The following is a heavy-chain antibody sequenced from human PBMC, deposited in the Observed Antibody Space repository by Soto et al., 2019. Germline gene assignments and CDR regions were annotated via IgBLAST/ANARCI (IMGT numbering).Heavy chain of an antibody. Sequence: EVQVVESGGGLVKPGGSLRLSCTASGSTFRTYGMNWVRQAPGKGLEWVSSISNSGDYIYYADSVQGRFTISRDNAKNSLYLQMNSRRAEDTAVYFCARDESAGSSIRYWGQGIPVTVSS. V-gene: IGHV3-21*01. J-gene: IGHJ4*02. CDR3: ARDESAGSSIRY. CDR2: ISNSGDYI. D-gene: IGHD2-2*01. CDR1: GSTFRTYG.